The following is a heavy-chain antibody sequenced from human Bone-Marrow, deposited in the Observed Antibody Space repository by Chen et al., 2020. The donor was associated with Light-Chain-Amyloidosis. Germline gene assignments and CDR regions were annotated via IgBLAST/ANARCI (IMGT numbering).Heavy chain of an antibody. V-gene: IGHV3-21*01. D-gene: IGHD6-19*01. CDR3: ARGKAVAVFDYGMDV. CDR1: GFTLNSYT. Sequence: EVQLVESGGGLVKPGGSLRLSCRASGFTLNSYTMKWVRQAPGKGLEWVSSMTNSGSKIYYADSVTGRFTISRDNAENSVYLQMNSLRVEDTALYYCARGKAVAVFDYGMDVWGQGTTVTVSS. J-gene: IGHJ6*02. CDR2: MTNSGSKI.